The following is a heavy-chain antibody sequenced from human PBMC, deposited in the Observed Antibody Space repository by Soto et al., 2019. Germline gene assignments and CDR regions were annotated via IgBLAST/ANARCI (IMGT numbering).Heavy chain of an antibody. D-gene: IGHD3-3*01. CDR1: GGSISSGGYY. Sequence: QVQLQESGPGLVKPSQTLSLTCTVSGGSISSGGYYWSWIRQHPGKGLEWIGYIYYSGSTYYNPSLKSRFTISVDTSKNQFSLKLSSVTAADTAVYYCARLREYYDFWSGYNDYRGQGTLVTVSS. CDR2: IYYSGST. J-gene: IGHJ4*02. CDR3: ARLREYYDFWSGYNDY. V-gene: IGHV4-31*03.